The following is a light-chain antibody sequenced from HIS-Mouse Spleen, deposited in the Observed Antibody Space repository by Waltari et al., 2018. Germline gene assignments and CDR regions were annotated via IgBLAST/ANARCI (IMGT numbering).Light chain of an antibody. CDR2: SNN. Sequence: QSVLTQPPSPSGTPGQRVTISCSGSSSNIGSNTVNWYQQLPGTAPKLLIYSNNQRPSGVPDRFSGSKSGTSASLAISGLQSEDEADYYCAAWDDSFWVFGGGTKLTVL. CDR3: AAWDDSFWV. J-gene: IGLJ3*02. CDR1: SSNIGSNT. V-gene: IGLV1-44*01.